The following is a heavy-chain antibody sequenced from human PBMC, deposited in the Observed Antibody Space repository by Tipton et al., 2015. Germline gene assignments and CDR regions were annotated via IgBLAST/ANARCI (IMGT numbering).Heavy chain of an antibody. D-gene: IGHD3-10*01. Sequence: QSGAEVKKPGASVRVSCKASGYPFNTYGITWVRQAPGQGLEWMGWISVYNDNTDYAQKFQDRVTMTADTSTSTAYMELRSLKSDDTAVYYCARTLHVTYFYGSGNYAYWGQGTLVTVSS. CDR2: ISVYNDNT. CDR1: GYPFNTYG. V-gene: IGHV1-18*01. J-gene: IGHJ4*02. CDR3: ARTLHVTYFYGSGNYAY.